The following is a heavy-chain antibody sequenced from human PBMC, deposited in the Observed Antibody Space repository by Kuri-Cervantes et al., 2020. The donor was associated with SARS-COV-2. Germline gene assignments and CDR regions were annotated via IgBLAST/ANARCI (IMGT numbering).Heavy chain of an antibody. CDR3: ATYRGAALDY. D-gene: IGHD6-6*01. Sequence: ASVKVSCKASNYTFTSYGISWVRQAPGQGLEWMGWISAYNGNTNYAQKLQGRVTMTTDTSTSTAYMELRSLRADDTAVYYCATYRGAALDYWGQGTLVTVSS. CDR1: NYTFTSYG. J-gene: IGHJ4*02. V-gene: IGHV1-18*01. CDR2: ISAYNGNT.